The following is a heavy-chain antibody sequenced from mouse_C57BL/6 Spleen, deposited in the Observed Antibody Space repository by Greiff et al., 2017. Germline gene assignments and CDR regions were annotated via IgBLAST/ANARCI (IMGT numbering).Heavy chain of an antibody. Sequence: QVQLQQPGAELVRPGSSVKLSCKASGYTFTSYWMHWVKQRPIQGLEWIGNIDPSDSETHYNQKFKDKATLTVDKSSSTAYMQLSSRTSEDSAVYYCARLGLGRSYAMDYWGQGTSVTVSS. CDR1: GYTFTSYW. D-gene: IGHD4-1*01. CDR2: IDPSDSET. CDR3: ARLGLGRSYAMDY. V-gene: IGHV1-52*01. J-gene: IGHJ4*01.